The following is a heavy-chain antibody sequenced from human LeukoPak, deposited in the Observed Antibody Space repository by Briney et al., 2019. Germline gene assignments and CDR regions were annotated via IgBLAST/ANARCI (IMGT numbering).Heavy chain of an antibody. D-gene: IGHD3-9*01. CDR2: INPSGGST. CDR1: GYTFTSYY. CDR3: ARCGSYYDILTGYYRRLDYYYGMDV. Sequence: ASVKVSCKASGYTFTSYYMHWVRQAPGQGLEWMGIINPSGGSTSYAQQFQGRVTMTRDTSTSTVYMELSSLRSEDTAVYYCARCGSYYDILTGYYRRLDYYYGMDVWGQGTTVTVSS. J-gene: IGHJ6*02. V-gene: IGHV1-46*01.